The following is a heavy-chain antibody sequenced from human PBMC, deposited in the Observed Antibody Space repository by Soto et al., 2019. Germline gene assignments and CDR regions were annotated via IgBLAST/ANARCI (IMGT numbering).Heavy chain of an antibody. J-gene: IGHJ1*01. V-gene: IGHV1-2*04. CDR1: GYPFNDNH. CDR3: ATAKRGTVSLLAD. Sequence: QVHLVQSGAEVKNPGASVKVSCKASGYPFNDNHIHWVRQAPGRGLEWMGWHNPYNGATNYAPKFQGWVTLTRDTSITTSYMELNGLKSDDTAIYYCATAKRGTVSLLADWGQGTLVTVSS. D-gene: IGHD4-4*01. CDR2: HNPYNGAT.